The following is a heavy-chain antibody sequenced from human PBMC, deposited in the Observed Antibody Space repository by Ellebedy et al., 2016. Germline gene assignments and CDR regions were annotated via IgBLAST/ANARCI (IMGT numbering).Heavy chain of an antibody. Sequence: GESLKISXAASGFTFSDYYMSWIRQAPGRGLEWFSDISSSTIFTKYADSVKGRFTISRDSSKNSVYLRMNNLRVEDTAVYYCRQGHYADLWGQGTLATVSS. CDR1: GFTFSDYY. D-gene: IGHD4-17*01. CDR2: ISSSTIFT. J-gene: IGHJ4*02. V-gene: IGHV3-11*06. CDR3: RQGHYADL.